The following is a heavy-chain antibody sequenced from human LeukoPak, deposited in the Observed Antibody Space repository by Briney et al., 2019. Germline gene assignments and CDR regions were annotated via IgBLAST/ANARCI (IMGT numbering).Heavy chain of an antibody. V-gene: IGHV4-39*07. CDR2: IYYSGST. D-gene: IGHD3-3*01. CDR1: GGSISSSSYY. CDR3: ARVANYDFYRPMLDY. J-gene: IGHJ4*02. Sequence: SETLSLTCTVSGGSISSSSYYWGWIRQPPGKGLEWIGSIYYSGSTYYNPSLKSRVTISVDTSKNQFSLKLSSVTAADTAVYYCARVANYDFYRPMLDYWGQGTLVTVS.